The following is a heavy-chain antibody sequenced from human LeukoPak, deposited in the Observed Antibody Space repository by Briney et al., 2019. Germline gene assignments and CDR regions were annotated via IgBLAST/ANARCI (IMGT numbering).Heavy chain of an antibody. D-gene: IGHD6-19*01. CDR2: ISGNSDTT. J-gene: IGHJ4*02. Sequence: PGGSLRLSCAASGFTFSNYAMTWVRQAPGKGLEWVSVISGNSDTTYYADSVKGRVTISRDNSKNTLYLQMNSLRAEDTAVYYCAKGGYSSGWRNYFDYWGQGTLVTVSS. V-gene: IGHV3-23*01. CDR3: AKGGYSSGWRNYFDY. CDR1: GFTFSNYA.